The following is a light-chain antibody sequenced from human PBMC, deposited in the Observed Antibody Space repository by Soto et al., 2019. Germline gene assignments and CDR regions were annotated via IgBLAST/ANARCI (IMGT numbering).Light chain of an antibody. V-gene: IGKV2-28*01. J-gene: IGKJ4*01. Sequence: DIVMTQSPLSLPVTPGEPASISCRSSQSLLHSNGYNYLDWYLQQPGQSPQLLIYLGSNRASGVPDRFSGSGSGTDFTLKISRGEAEDVGVYYCMQSLQTPLTFGGGTKVEIK. CDR1: QSLLHSNGYNY. CDR2: LGS. CDR3: MQSLQTPLT.